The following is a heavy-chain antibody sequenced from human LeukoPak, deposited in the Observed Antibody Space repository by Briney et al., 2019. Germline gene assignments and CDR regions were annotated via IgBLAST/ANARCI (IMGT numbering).Heavy chain of an antibody. CDR2: IYYTGAT. Sequence: SETLSLTCTVCRGSISGSYWSWIRQPPGKGLEWVGYIYYTGATNYNPSLKSRVTVSVDTSKNQFALKLSSVTAADTAVYYCARLQGDSTAIFDFWGQGTLVAVSS. D-gene: IGHD2-21*01. V-gene: IGHV4-59*01. CDR3: ARLQGDSTAIFDF. CDR1: RGSISGSY. J-gene: IGHJ4*02.